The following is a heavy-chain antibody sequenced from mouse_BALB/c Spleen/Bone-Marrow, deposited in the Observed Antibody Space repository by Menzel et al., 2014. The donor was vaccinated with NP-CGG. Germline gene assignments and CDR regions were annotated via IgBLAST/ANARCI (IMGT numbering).Heavy chain of an antibody. V-gene: IGHV3-1*02. CDR2: IHYSVGT. Sequence: EVKLMESGPDLVKPSQSLSLTCTVTGFSITSGYSWHWIRQFPGNKLEWMGYIHYSVGTNYNPSLKSRISITRDTSKNQFFLQLNSVTTEDTATYYCARKGTGTSYFDYWGQGTTLTVSP. CDR3: ARKGTGTSYFDY. D-gene: IGHD4-1*01. CDR1: GFSITSGYS. J-gene: IGHJ2*01.